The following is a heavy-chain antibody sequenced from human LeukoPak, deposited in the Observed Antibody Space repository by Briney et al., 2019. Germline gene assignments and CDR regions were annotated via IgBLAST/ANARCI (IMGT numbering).Heavy chain of an antibody. CDR3: ARGWGAARHLYFDY. D-gene: IGHD6-6*01. CDR2: INHSGST. CDR1: GGSFSGYY. Sequence: SETLSLTCAVYGGSFSGYYWSWIRQPPGKGLAWIGEINHSGSTSYNPSLKSRVTISVDTSKNQFSLRLSSVTAADTAVYYCARGWGAARHLYFDYWGQGTLVTVSS. J-gene: IGHJ4*02. V-gene: IGHV4-34*01.